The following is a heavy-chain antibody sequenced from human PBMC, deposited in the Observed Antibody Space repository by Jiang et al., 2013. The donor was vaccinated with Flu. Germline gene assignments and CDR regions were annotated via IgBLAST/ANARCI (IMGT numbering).Heavy chain of an antibody. D-gene: IGHD3-9*01. CDR2: LWHDGSNK. V-gene: IGHV3-30*02. CDR3: ATLRGSTYDTFLADY. CDR1: GFSFSYYA. Sequence: QLLESGGGRGPAGGGPVRLSCAASGFSFSYYAMHWVRQSPGKGLEWVASLWHDGSNKFYADSVRGRFTISRDNSKNTVYLQMNSLRPEDTAVYFCATLRGSTYDTFLADYWGQGTVVTVAS. J-gene: IGHJ4*02.